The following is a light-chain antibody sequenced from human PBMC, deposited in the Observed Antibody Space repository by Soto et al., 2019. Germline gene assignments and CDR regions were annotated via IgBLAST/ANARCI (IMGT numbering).Light chain of an antibody. CDR1: QSISSY. V-gene: IGKV1-39*01. CDR3: QQVDNFPHT. Sequence: DLQMTQSPSSLSASVGDRVTITCRASQSISSYLNWYQQKPGKAPKLLIYAASSLQSGVPSRFSGSGSGTDFTLTISSLQPEDFATYYCQQVDNFPHTFGQGTKLEV. J-gene: IGKJ2*01. CDR2: AAS.